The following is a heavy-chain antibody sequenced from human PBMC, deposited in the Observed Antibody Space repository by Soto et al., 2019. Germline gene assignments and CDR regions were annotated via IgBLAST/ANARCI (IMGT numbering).Heavy chain of an antibody. CDR1: GFTVSSNY. D-gene: IGHD3-10*01. CDR2: IYSGGST. CDR3: ARIGRIGVRGVIILQSYYYYMDV. J-gene: IGHJ6*03. Sequence: GGSLRLSCAASGFTVSSNYMSWVRQAPGKGLEWVSVIYSGGSTYYADSVKGRFTISRDNSKNKLYLQMNSRRAEDTAVYYCARIGRIGVRGVIILQSYYYYMDVWGKGTTVTVSS. V-gene: IGHV3-66*01.